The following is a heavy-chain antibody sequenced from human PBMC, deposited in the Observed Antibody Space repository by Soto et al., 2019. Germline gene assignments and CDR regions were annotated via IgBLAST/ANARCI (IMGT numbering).Heavy chain of an antibody. J-gene: IGHJ4*02. CDR2: IIPIFGTA. Sequence: SVKVSCKASGGTFSSYAISWVRQAPGQGLEWVGGIIPIFGTANYAQNFQGRVTITADGSTSTAYMELSSLRSEDTAVYYCARYKGDYDLNYLDDWGQGTLVTVS. CDR3: ARYKGDYDLNYLDD. CDR1: GGTFSSYA. V-gene: IGHV1-69*13. D-gene: IGHD4-17*01.